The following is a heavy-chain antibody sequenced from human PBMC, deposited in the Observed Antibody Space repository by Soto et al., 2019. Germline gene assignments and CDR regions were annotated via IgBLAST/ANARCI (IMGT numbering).Heavy chain of an antibody. CDR2: IHAGNGNA. Sequence: QVQLVQSGAEVKKPGASVKVSCKTSGYSFMTYAIHWVRQAPGQSLEWMGWIHAGNGNAKYSQNFRGRVTITRDTSANTVYMELSSLRSEDTALYYCARETFSVPTYSCDSWGQGTLVTVSS. V-gene: IGHV1-3*01. J-gene: IGHJ4*02. CDR1: GYSFMTYA. D-gene: IGHD2-21*01. CDR3: ARETFSVPTYSCDS.